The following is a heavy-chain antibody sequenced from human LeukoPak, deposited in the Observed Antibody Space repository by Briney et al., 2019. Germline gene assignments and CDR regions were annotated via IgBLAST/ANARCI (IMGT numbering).Heavy chain of an antibody. V-gene: IGHV4-59*01. D-gene: IGHD3-22*01. Sequence: SETLSLTCTVSGGSISSYYWSWIRQPPGKGLEWIGYIYYSGSTNYNRFLKSRVTISVDTSKNQFSLKLSSVTAADTAVYYCAREGWYYYDSSGENAFDIWGQGTMVTVSS. CDR3: AREGWYYYDSSGENAFDI. J-gene: IGHJ3*02. CDR2: IYYSGST. CDR1: GGSISSYY.